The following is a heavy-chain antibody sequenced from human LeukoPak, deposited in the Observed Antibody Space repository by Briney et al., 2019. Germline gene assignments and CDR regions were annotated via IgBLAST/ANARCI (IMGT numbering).Heavy chain of an antibody. CDR1: DDSISSRTFY. CDR2: FKSGDTT. J-gene: IGHJ4*02. V-gene: IGHV4-39*01. D-gene: IGHD3-10*01. Sequence: ASETLSLTCTVSDDSISSRTFYWGWLRQPPGRGLEWIGSFKSGDTTYYMSSLKSRVTLFVDTSRKQFSLELTSGTGADTAVYYCARQRAWFGEWAFDNWGQGTLVTVSS. CDR3: ARQRAWFGEWAFDN.